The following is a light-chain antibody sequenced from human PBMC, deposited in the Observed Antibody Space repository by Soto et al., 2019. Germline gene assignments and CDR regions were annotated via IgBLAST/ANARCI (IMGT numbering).Light chain of an antibody. CDR3: QHCYSTPFT. CDR1: QSISSD. V-gene: IGKV1-39*01. CDR2: GVS. Sequence: DIEMTQSPATLSASAGDRVTISCRASQSISSDLNWYQQKPGKAPKLLIYGVSTLDSGIPSRFSGSGSGTDFTLTISSLQPEDFATYYCQHCYSTPFTFGPGTKVDIK. J-gene: IGKJ3*01.